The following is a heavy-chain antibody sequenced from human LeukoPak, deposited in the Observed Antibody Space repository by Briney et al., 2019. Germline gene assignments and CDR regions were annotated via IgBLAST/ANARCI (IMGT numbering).Heavy chain of an antibody. CDR2: IYYSGST. V-gene: IGHV4-59*01. J-gene: IGHJ6*03. CDR3: ARVANCSGGSCYYYYYYYYMDV. Sequence: PSETLSLTCTVSGGSISSYYWSWIRQPPGKGLEWIGYIYYSGSTNYNPSLKSRVTISVDTSKNQFSLKLSSVTAADTAVYYCARVANCSGGSCYYYYYYYYMDVWGKGTTVTASS. CDR1: GGSISSYY. D-gene: IGHD2-15*01.